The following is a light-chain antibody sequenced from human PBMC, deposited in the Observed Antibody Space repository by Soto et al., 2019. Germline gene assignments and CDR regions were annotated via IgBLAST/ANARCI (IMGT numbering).Light chain of an antibody. V-gene: IGKV3-15*01. J-gene: IGKJ2*01. CDR3: QQNDNWSSGT. CDR1: QSVGSN. CDR2: GAS. Sequence: EIVLTQSPSTLSVSPGDRATISCRASQSVGSNLAWYQQKPGQAPRLLIHGASTRDTRIPGRFSGSGSGTEYALPISSLQYEDFVVYVYQQNDNWSSGTFGQGTKLEMK.